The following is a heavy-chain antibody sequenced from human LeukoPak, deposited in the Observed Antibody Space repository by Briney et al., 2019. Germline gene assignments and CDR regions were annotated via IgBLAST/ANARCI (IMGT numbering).Heavy chain of an antibody. CDR3: AGGGYYYGSGSY. V-gene: IGHV4-59*12. J-gene: IGHJ4*02. Sequence: SETLSLTCTVSGGSISSYYWSWIRQPPGKGLEWIGYIYYSGTTKYNPSLKSRVTMSVDTSKNQFSLKLSSVTAADTAVYYCAGGGYYYGSGSYWGQGTLVTVSS. CDR1: GGSISSYY. CDR2: IYYSGTT. D-gene: IGHD3-10*01.